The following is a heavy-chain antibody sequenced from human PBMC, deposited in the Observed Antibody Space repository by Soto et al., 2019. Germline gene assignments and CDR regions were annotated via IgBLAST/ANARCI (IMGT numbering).Heavy chain of an antibody. D-gene: IGHD6-13*01. CDR2: IGTAGDT. Sequence: GGSLRLSCAASGFTFSSYDMHWVRQATGKGLEWVSAIGTAGDTYYPGSVKGRFTISRENAKNSLYLQMNSLRAEDTAEGSSWFNWFDPWGQGTLVTVSS. V-gene: IGHV3-13*01. CDR1: GFTFSSYD. CDR3: WFNWFDP. J-gene: IGHJ5*02.